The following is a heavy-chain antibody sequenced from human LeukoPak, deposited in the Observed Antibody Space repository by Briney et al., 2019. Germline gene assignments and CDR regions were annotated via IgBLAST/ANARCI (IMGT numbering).Heavy chain of an antibody. V-gene: IGHV3-23*01. J-gene: IGHJ4*02. CDR2: ISGSGGST. D-gene: IGHD6-13*01. CDR1: GFTFSSYA. CDR3: VFGHAASSSWSPFGYY. Sequence: GGSLRLSCAASGFTFSSYAMSWVRQAPGKGLEWVSGISGSGGSTYYADSVKGRFTISRDNSKNTLYLQMNSLRAEDTAVYYCVFGHAASSSWSPFGYYWGQGTLVTVSS.